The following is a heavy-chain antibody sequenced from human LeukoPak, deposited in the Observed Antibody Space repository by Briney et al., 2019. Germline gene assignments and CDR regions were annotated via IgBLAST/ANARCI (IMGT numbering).Heavy chain of an antibody. CDR2: IDPSDSYT. V-gene: IGHV5-10-1*01. J-gene: IGHJ5*01. CDR1: GYXFTTYR. CDR3: ARQYYDILTGPNWFDS. D-gene: IGHD3-9*01. Sequence: GESLRISCNGSGYXFTTYRISWVRQMPGKGLEWMGRIDPSDSYTNYSPSFQGHVTISADKSISTAYLQWSGLKASDTAMYYCARQYYDILTGPNWFDSWGQGTLVTVSS.